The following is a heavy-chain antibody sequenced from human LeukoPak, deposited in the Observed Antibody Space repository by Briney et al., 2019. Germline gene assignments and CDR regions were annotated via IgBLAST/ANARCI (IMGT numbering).Heavy chain of an antibody. CDR1: GFTFSSYD. CDR3: ARAPPAMANGAGMDV. D-gene: IGHD5-18*01. J-gene: IGHJ6*02. CDR2: IGTAGDT. V-gene: IGHV3-13*01. Sequence: GGSLRLSCAASGFTFSSYDMHWVRQATGKGLEWVSAIGTAGDTYYPGSVKGRFTISRENAKNSLYLQMNSLRAGDTAVYYCARAPPAMANGAGMDVWGQGTTVTVSS.